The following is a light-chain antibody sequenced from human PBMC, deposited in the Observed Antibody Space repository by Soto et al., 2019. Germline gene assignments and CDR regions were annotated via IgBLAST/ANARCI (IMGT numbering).Light chain of an antibody. Sequence: QSALTQPPSASGSPGQSVAISCTGTTGDIGNYNFVSWYQQHPGKAPKLLIFEVNKRPSGVPDRVSGSKSGNTASLTVSGLHAEDEADYYCSSHGGNSPYVFGTGTKLTVL. CDR3: SSHGGNSPYV. CDR2: EVN. CDR1: TGDIGNYNF. J-gene: IGLJ1*01. V-gene: IGLV2-8*01.